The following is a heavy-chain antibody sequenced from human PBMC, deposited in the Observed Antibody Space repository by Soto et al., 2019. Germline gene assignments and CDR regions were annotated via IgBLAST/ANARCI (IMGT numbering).Heavy chain of an antibody. J-gene: IGHJ4*02. CDR2: IYTSGTT. CDR3: ARDTVGISSPGVY. Sequence: ETLSLTCTVSVDSINGYYWTWIRQPAGKGLEWIGRIYTSGTTSYSPSLKSRVTMSLDTSKNHFSLRLTSVTAADTAVYYCARDTVGISSPGVYWGRGTLVTVSS. D-gene: IGHD4-17*01. CDR1: VDSINGYY. V-gene: IGHV4-4*07.